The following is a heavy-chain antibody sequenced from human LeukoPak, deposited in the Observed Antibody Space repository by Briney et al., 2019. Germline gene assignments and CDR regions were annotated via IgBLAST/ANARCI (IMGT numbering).Heavy chain of an antibody. CDR3: ARVLQNNWFDP. CDR1: GFTFSDYY. J-gene: IGHJ5*02. V-gene: IGHV3-11*05. Sequence: GTLRLSCAASGFTFSDYYMSWIRQAPGKGLEWVSYISITSSYTNYADSVKGRFTISRDNAKNSLYLQMNSLRAEDTAVYYCARVLQNNWFDPWGQGTLVTVSS. CDR2: ISITSSYT.